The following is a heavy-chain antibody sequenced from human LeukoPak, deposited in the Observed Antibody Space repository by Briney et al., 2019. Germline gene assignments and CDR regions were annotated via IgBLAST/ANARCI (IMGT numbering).Heavy chain of an antibody. CDR3: ARDSYGASDY. D-gene: IGHD4-17*01. Sequence: GGSLRLSCAASGFTFTSYCMGWVRQPPGEGLGWVSRINSDGSSTSYADSVKGRFTISKDNAKNTLYLQMNSLRAEDTAVYYCARDSYGASDYWGQGTLVTVSS. V-gene: IGHV3-74*01. CDR2: INSDGSST. CDR1: GFTFTSYC. J-gene: IGHJ4*02.